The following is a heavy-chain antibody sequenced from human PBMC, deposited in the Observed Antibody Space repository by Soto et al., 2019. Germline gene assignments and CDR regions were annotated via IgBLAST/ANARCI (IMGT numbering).Heavy chain of an antibody. J-gene: IGHJ6*02. CDR2: ISSSSSYI. V-gene: IGHV3-21*01. Sequence: GGSLRLSCAASGFTFSSYSMNWVRQAPGKGLEWVSSISSSSSYIYYADSVKGRFTISRDNAKNSLYLQMSSLRAEDTAVYYCARELGSTGIWYYHGMDVWGQGTTVTVSS. CDR1: GFTFSSYS. D-gene: IGHD2-2*01. CDR3: ARELGSTGIWYYHGMDV.